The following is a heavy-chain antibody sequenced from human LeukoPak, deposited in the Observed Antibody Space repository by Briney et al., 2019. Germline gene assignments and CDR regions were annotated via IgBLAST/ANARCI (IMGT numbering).Heavy chain of an antibody. CDR1: GFSVSGKF. J-gene: IGHJ4*02. D-gene: IGHD3-10*01. CDR3: ARHYGP. V-gene: IGHV4-39*01. Sequence: PGGSLRLSCAASGFSVSGKFMSWVRQPPGKGLEWIGSIYYSGSTYYNPSLKGRVTISVDTSKNQFSLKLNSVTATDTAVYYCARHYGPWGQGTLVTVSS. CDR2: IYYSGST.